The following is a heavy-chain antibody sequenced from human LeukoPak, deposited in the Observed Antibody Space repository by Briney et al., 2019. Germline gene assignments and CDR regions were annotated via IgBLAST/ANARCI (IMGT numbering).Heavy chain of an antibody. J-gene: IGHJ4*02. CDR2: INPNSGGT. CDR1: GYTFTGYY. Sequence: ASVKVSCKASGYTFTGYYMHWVRQAPGQGLEWMGWINPNSGGTNYAQKFQGRVTMTRDTSISTAYMELSRLRSDDTAVYYCARDSDYGDYPPFFDYWGQGTLVTVSS. D-gene: IGHD4-17*01. CDR3: ARDSDYGDYPPFFDY. V-gene: IGHV1-2*02.